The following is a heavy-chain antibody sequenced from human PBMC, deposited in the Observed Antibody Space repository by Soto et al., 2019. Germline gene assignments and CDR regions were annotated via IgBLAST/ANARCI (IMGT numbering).Heavy chain of an antibody. Sequence: GESLKISCKGSGYSFTSYWISWVRQMPGKGLEWMGRIDPSDSYTNYSPSFQGHVTISADKSISTAYLQWSSLKASDTAMYYCASRGYYLWNGYYIYYVMDVWGQGTTVTVSS. CDR1: GYSFTSYW. D-gene: IGHD3-3*01. V-gene: IGHV5-10-1*01. CDR2: IDPSDSYT. J-gene: IGHJ6*02. CDR3: ASRGYYLWNGYYIYYVMDV.